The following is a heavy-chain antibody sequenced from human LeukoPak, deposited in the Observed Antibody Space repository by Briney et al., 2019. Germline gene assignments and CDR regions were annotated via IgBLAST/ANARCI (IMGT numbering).Heavy chain of an antibody. CDR1: GFTFSSYA. J-gene: IGHJ4*02. CDR2: ISGSGGST. D-gene: IGHD4-17*01. V-gene: IGHV3-23*01. CDR3: AKVGRTTVTTKGSDY. Sequence: GRSLRLSCVTTGFTFSSYAMSWVRQAPGKGLEWVSAISGSGGSTYYADSVKGRFTISRDNSKNTLYLQMNSLRAEDTAVYYCAKVGRTTVTTKGSDYWGQGTLVTVSS.